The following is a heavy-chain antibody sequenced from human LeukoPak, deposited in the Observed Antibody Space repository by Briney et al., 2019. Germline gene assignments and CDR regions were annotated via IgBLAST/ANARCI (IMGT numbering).Heavy chain of an antibody. CDR3: AKTSGYGYERYFES. J-gene: IGHJ4*02. CDR1: GCNFDDYA. CDR2: IFGDGGKT. D-gene: IGHD5-18*01. Sequence: GGSLRLSCAASGCNFDDYAMHWVRQAPGKGLEWVSLIFGDGGKTSYADSVRGRFTISRDNSKNFLFLQMDSLRTEDTALYYCAKTSGYGYERYFESWGQGTLVTVSS. V-gene: IGHV3-43*02.